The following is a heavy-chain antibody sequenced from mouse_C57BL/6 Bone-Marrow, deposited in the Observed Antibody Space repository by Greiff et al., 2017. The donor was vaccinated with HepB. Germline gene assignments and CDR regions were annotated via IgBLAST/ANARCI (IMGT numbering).Heavy chain of an antibody. J-gene: IGHJ1*03. CDR2: ISSGGSYT. CDR1: GFTFSSYG. Sequence: EVKVVESGGDLVKPGGSLKLSCAASGFTFSSYGMSWVRQTPDKRLEWVATISSGGSYTYYPDSVKGRFTISRDNAKNTLYLQMSSLKSDDTAMYYCARGTTVDVWGTGTTVTVSS. CDR3: ARGTTVDV. D-gene: IGHD1-1*01. V-gene: IGHV5-6*01.